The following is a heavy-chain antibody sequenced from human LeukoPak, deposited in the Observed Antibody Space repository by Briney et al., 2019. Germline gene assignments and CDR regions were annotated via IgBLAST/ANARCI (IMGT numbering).Heavy chain of an antibody. D-gene: IGHD6-19*01. CDR3: ARGFPPGSGSRGSHAFDV. J-gene: IGHJ3*01. CDR1: EMSFSAYY. V-gene: IGHV4-34*01. Sequence: SETLSLTCAVSEMSFSAYYWNWICKSPGKGLEWIGEINYGGSTKYTPSREGRGTILIDPSKNQFSLKLTSVTAADTAVYYCARGFPPGSGSRGSHAFDVWGQGTMVTVSS. CDR2: INYGGST.